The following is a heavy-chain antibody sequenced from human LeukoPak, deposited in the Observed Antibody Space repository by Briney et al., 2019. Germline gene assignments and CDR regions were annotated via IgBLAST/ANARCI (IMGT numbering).Heavy chain of an antibody. V-gene: IGHV4-39*01. CDR2: IYYSGST. CDR1: GGSISSSSYS. J-gene: IGHJ4*02. CDR3: ARQGGSPKIFDY. Sequence: SETLSLTCTVSGGSISSSSYSWGWIRQPPGKGLEWIGSIYYSGSTYYNPSLKSRVTISVDTSKNQFSLKLSSVTAADTAVYYCARQGGSPKIFDYWGQGTLVTVSS. D-gene: IGHD1-26*01.